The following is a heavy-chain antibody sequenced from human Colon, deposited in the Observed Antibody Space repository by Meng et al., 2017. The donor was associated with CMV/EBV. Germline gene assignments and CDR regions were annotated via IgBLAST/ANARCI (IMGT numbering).Heavy chain of an antibody. J-gene: IGHJ4*02. D-gene: IGHD3-3*01. Sequence: EFGGGLVKPGGSLRLSCTASGFTFSKYGMNWVRQSPGKGLEWLSTIDSSSSYIYSADSVRGRFTISRDNAKNSLYLQMNSLRAEDTAVYYCATILLSGVTSGYWGQGTPVTVAS. CDR3: ATILLSGVTSGY. CDR1: GFTFSKYG. V-gene: IGHV3-21*01. CDR2: IDSSSSYI.